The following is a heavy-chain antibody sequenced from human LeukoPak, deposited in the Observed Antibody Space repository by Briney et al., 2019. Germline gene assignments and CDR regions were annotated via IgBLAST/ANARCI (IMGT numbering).Heavy chain of an antibody. CDR3: ARGYCSSTSCYTENWFDP. CDR2: IYYSGST. CDR1: GGSISSGGYY. V-gene: IGHV4-31*03. J-gene: IGHJ5*02. D-gene: IGHD2-2*02. Sequence: TLSLTCTVSGGSISSGGYYWSWIRQHPGKGLEWIGYIYYSGSTYYNPSLKSRVTISVDTSKNQFSLKLSSVTAADTAVYYCARGYCSSTSCYTENWFDPWGQGTLVTVSS.